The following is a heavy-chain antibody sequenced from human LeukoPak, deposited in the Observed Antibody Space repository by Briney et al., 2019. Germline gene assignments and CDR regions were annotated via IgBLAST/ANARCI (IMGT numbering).Heavy chain of an antibody. V-gene: IGHV1-2*02. J-gene: IGHJ4*02. CDR2: INPNSGGT. D-gene: IGHD6-13*01. CDR3: ARTLRIAAAGTGFDY. Sequence: ASVKVSCKASGYTFTVYYMHWVRQAPGQGLEWMGWINPNSGGTNYAQKFQGRVTMTRDTSISTAYMELSRLRSDDTAVYYCARTLRIAAAGTGFDYWGQGTLVTVSS. CDR1: GYTFTVYY.